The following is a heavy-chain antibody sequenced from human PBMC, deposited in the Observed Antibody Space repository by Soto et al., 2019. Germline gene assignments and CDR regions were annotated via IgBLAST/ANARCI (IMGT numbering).Heavy chain of an antibody. Sequence: ASVKVSCKASGYTFTAYFMHWVRQAPGQGLEWMGIVNPRGGSTNYAQRFQGRIGMTWDTSTSTVYMELSRLRSDDTAVYYCARAPYSSSSFFFDFWSQGTPVTVSS. CDR3: ARAPYSSSSFFFDF. V-gene: IGHV1-46*01. J-gene: IGHJ4*02. D-gene: IGHD6-6*01. CDR2: VNPRGGST. CDR1: GYTFTAYF.